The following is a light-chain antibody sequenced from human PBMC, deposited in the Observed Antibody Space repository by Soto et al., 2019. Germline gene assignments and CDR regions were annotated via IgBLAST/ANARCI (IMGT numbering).Light chain of an antibody. CDR2: DAS. J-gene: IGKJ4*01. Sequence: DIQMTQSPSSLSASVGDRVTITCQASQGISNYLNWYQQKPGKAPKLLIYDASNLETGVPSRFSGSGSGTAFTFTISSLQPEDIATYYCQQYDNLPLTFGGGTKVEIK. CDR1: QGISNY. V-gene: IGKV1-33*01. CDR3: QQYDNLPLT.